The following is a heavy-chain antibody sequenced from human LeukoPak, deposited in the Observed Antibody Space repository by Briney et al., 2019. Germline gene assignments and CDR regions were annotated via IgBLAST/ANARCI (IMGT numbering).Heavy chain of an antibody. CDR3: ARGPGYGLDY. CDR2: INPNSGGT. CDR1: GNIFSRHA. V-gene: IGHV1-2*02. Sequence: ASVKVSCKASGNIFSRHAISWVRQAPGHGLEWMGWINPNSGGTNYAQKFQGRVTMTRDTSISTAYMELSGLRSDDTAVYYCARGPGYGLDYWGQGTLVTVSS. D-gene: IGHD4-17*01. J-gene: IGHJ4*02.